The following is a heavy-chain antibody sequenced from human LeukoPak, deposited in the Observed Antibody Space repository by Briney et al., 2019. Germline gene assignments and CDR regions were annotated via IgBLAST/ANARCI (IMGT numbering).Heavy chain of an antibody. Sequence: GESLKIFCKGSGYSFTSYWIRWVRQLRGKALVWMGRIDPSDSYTNYSPSFEGHVTISADKSISTAYLQWSSLKASDIATYYCARHYGAAGDFDYWGQRTLVTVSS. J-gene: IGHJ4*02. V-gene: IGHV5-10-1*01. CDR2: IDPSDSYT. D-gene: IGHD6-13*01. CDR1: GYSFTSYW. CDR3: ARHYGAAGDFDY.